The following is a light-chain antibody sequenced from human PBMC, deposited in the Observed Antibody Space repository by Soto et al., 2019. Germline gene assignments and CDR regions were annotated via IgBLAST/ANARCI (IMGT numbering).Light chain of an antibody. CDR3: QQRSNWPPVIT. CDR1: QTFSSH. CDR2: DAS. J-gene: IGKJ5*01. V-gene: IGKV3-11*01. Sequence: EIVLTQSPATLSLSPGERATLSCRASQTFSSHLAWYQQKPGQAPRLLIYDASKRATGIPARFSGRGSGTDFTPTISSLEREDFAVYYCQQRSNWPPVITFGQGTRLEIK.